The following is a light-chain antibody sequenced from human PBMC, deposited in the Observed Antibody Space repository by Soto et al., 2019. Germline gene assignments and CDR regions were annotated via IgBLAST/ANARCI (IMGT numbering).Light chain of an antibody. CDR3: QQDYNTPYT. CDR1: QSISSY. V-gene: IGKV1-39*01. J-gene: IGKJ2*01. Sequence: DLQMTQSPSSLSASVGDRVTITCRASQSISSYLNWYQQKLGKATKLQIYASSSLQSGAPSTFSRSRPGTHLSTTISSLLPEDFATYSWQQDYNTPYTFVQGTK. CDR2: ASS.